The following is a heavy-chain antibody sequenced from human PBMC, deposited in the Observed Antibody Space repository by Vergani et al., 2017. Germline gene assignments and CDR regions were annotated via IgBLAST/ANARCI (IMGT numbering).Heavy chain of an antibody. CDR3: ATDNNQGWFDP. V-gene: IGHV4-34*01. CDR2: INHSGST. Sequence: QVQLQQWGAGLLKPSETLSLTCAVYGGSFSGYYWSWIRQPPGKGLEWIGEINHSGSTNYNPSLKSRVTISVDKSKNQFSLKLSSVTAADTAVYYCATDNNQGWFDPWGQGTLVTVSS. D-gene: IGHD1-14*01. J-gene: IGHJ5*02. CDR1: GGSFSGYY.